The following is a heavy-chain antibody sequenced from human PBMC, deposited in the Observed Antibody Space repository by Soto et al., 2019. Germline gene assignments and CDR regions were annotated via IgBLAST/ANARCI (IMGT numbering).Heavy chain of an antibody. CDR1: GFTFSGHA. CDR3: ARDGQGLAPYALDV. CDR2: IWYDGSNK. Sequence: QVQLVESGGGVAQPGRSLRLSCTVSGFTFSGHAMHWVRHAPGKGLEWVTQIWYDGSNKYYAESVQGRFTISRDNSKNTLYLPINSLRVEDTAVYYCARDGQGLAPYALDVWGQGTSVTVSS. D-gene: IGHD6-19*01. J-gene: IGHJ6*02. V-gene: IGHV3-33*01.